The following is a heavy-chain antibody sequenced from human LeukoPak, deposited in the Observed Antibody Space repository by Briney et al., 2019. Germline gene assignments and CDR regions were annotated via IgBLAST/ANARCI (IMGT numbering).Heavy chain of an antibody. CDR3: ASLNWNSGAYYFDY. CDR2: IIPIFGTA. V-gene: IGHV1-69*01. CDR1: GGTFSSYA. D-gene: IGHD1-7*01. J-gene: IGHJ4*02. Sequence: ASVKVSCKASGGTFSSYAISWVRQAPGQGLEWMGGIIPIFGTANYAQKFQGRVTITADESTSTAYMELSSLRSEDTAVYYCASLNWNSGAYYFDYWGQGTLVTVSS.